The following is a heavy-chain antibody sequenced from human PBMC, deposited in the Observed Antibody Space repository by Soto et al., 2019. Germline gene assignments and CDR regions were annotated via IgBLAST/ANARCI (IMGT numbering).Heavy chain of an antibody. CDR1: GVSISSGGYS. J-gene: IGHJ4*02. Sequence: SETLSLTCAVSGVSISSGGYSWILIRQPPGKGLEWIGYIYDSGSTYYNPSLKSRVTISVDRSKNQFSLKLSSVTAADTAVYYCARGALRWSTSWDFDYWGQGVLVTVSS. CDR3: ARGALRWSTSWDFDY. D-gene: IGHD4-17*01. CDR2: IYDSGST. V-gene: IGHV4-30-2*01.